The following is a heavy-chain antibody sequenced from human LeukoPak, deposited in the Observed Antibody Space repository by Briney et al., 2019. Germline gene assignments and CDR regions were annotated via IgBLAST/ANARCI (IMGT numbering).Heavy chain of an antibody. D-gene: IGHD3-10*01. CDR1: GYTFTSYY. J-gene: IGHJ5*02. V-gene: IGHV1-46*01. CDR3: ARGITMVRGVIINWFDP. CDR2: INPSGGST. Sequence: ASVKVSCKASGYTFTSYYMHWVRQAPGQGLEWMGIINPSGGSTSYAQKFQGRVTMTRNTSISTAYMELSSLRSEDTAVYYCARGITMVRGVIINWFDPWGQGTLVTVSS.